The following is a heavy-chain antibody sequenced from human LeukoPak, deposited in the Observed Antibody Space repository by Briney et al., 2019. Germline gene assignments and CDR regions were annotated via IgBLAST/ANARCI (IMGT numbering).Heavy chain of an antibody. V-gene: IGHV4-39*07. CDR3: ARAKTPPEVLTGYNYPENWFDP. CDR1: GGSISSSSYC. Sequence: SETLSLTCTVSGGSISSSSYCWGWIRQPPGKGLEWIGNIYYSGSTYYNPSLKSRVTISVDTSKNQFSLKLSSVTAADTAVYYCARAKTPPEVLTGYNYPENWFDPWGQGTLVTVSS. J-gene: IGHJ5*02. D-gene: IGHD3-9*01. CDR2: IYYSGST.